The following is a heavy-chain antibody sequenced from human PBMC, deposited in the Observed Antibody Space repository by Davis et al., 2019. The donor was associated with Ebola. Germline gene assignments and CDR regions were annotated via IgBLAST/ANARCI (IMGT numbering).Heavy chain of an antibody. CDR2: INSGSSHI. D-gene: IGHD2-15*01. Sequence: GESLKISCVGSGFTFSDYYMSWIRQAPGKGLEWVSFINSGSSHINYADSVKGRFTISRDNSQNSLELEMNSLRAEDTAVYYCARLQHMHAVTPPCYWGQGILVTVSS. J-gene: IGHJ4*02. V-gene: IGHV3-11*06. CDR3: ARLQHMHAVTPPCY. CDR1: GFTFSDYY.